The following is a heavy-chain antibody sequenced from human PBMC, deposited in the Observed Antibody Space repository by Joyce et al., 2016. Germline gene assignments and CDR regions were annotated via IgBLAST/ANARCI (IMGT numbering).Heavy chain of an antibody. CDR1: GFSFSGYW. V-gene: IGHV3-74*01. D-gene: IGHD6-6*01. CDR3: VRGISARPGGPNWFDP. Sequence: EVQLVESGGGLVQPGGSLRLSCAASGFSFSGYWIHWVRQAPGKGRGWFSRINTDGSSTRFADSVKGRFTISRDNAKNTLYLQMNSLRAEDTAVYYCVRGISARPGGPNWFDPWGQGTLVTVSS. J-gene: IGHJ5*02. CDR2: INTDGSST.